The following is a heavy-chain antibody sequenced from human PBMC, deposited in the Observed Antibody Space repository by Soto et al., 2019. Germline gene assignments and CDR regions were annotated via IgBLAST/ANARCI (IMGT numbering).Heavy chain of an antibody. D-gene: IGHD2-15*01. V-gene: IGHV5-51*01. Sequence: PGESLKISCKASGYTFTNYWIGWVRQLPGKGLERMGVIYPSDSDTRYGPSFQGQVTISADTSLNIAYLQWSGLKASDSAMYYCARPRGCSGGSCENDGFDLWGQGTTVTVSS. CDR2: IYPSDSDT. CDR1: GYTFTNYW. J-gene: IGHJ3*01. CDR3: ARPRGCSGGSCENDGFDL.